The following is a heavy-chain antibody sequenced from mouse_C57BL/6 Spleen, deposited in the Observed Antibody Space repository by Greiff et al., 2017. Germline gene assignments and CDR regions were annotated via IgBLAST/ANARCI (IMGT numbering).Heavy chain of an antibody. V-gene: IGHV5-6*01. J-gene: IGHJ3*01. CDR3: ARQDRGGFAY. CDR1: GFTFSSYG. Sequence: EVHLVESGGDLVKPGGSLKLSCAASGFTFSSYGMSWVRQTPDKRLEWVATISSGGSYTYYPDSVKGRFTISRDNAKNTLCLQMSSLKSEDTAMYYCARQDRGGFAYWGQGTLVTVSA. CDR2: ISSGGSYT.